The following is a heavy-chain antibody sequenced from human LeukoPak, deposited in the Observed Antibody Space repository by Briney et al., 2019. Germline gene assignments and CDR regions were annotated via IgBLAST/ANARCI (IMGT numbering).Heavy chain of an antibody. D-gene: IGHD3-3*01. CDR2: INPKTGDT. CDR1: GYTFIDYY. CDR3: TRKNNFWSGHPFDS. V-gene: IGHV1-2*06. Sequence: GASVKVSCKASGYTFIDYYMHWVRQAPGHGLECMGRINPKTGDTNYAQKFQDRVTMTRDTSINTAYMEVNRLRGDDTAVYYCTRKNNFWSGHPFDSWGQGSLVTVSS. J-gene: IGHJ4*02.